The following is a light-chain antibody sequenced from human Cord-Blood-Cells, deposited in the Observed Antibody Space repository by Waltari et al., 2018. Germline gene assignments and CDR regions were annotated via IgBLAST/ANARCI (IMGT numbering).Light chain of an antibody. CDR1: SSDVGSYNL. Sequence: QSALTQPASVSGSPGQSLTISCTGTSSDVGSYNLVSWYQQHPGEAPKLMIYEVSKRPSGVSNRFSGSKSGNTASLTISGLQAEDEADYYCCSYAGSSTVVFGGGTKLTVL. CDR3: CSYAGSSTVV. J-gene: IGLJ2*01. V-gene: IGLV2-23*02. CDR2: EVS.